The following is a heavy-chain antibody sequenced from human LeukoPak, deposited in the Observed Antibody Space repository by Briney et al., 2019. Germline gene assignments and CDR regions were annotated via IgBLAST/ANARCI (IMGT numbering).Heavy chain of an antibody. CDR2: INYSGGST. CDR3: MKYKGRDNGDYGMDV. CDR1: GFTFNTYA. Sequence: GGSLRLSCSASGFTFNTYAMHWVRQAPGKGLEYVSAINYSGGSTYYTDSVKGRFTVSRDNSKNTAYLQMSNLRADDTAVYYCMKYKGRDNGDYGMDVWGQGTTVTVSS. D-gene: IGHD2-8*01. V-gene: IGHV3-64D*08. J-gene: IGHJ6*02.